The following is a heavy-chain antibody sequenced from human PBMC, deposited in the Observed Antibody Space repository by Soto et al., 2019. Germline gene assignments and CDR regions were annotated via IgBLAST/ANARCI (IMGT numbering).Heavy chain of an antibody. CDR1: GYTFTSYA. CDR3: ARVRGNTVHSPFDP. V-gene: IGHV1-3*01. J-gene: IGHJ5*02. Sequence: QVQLVQSGAEVKKPGASVKVSCKASGYTFTSYAMHWVRQAPGQRLEWMGWINAGNGNTKYSQKFQGRVTNTRDTSASTAYMELSSLRSEDTAVYYCARVRGNTVHSPFDPGGQGTLVTVSS. D-gene: IGHD3-16*01. CDR2: INAGNGNT.